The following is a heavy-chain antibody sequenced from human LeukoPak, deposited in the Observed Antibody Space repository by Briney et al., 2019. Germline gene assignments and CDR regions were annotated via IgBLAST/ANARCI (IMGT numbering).Heavy chain of an antibody. CDR2: IYYSGST. CDR1: SGSISSYY. CDR3: ARDQSGGSYFWFDP. V-gene: IGHV4-59*01. D-gene: IGHD1-26*01. J-gene: IGHJ5*02. Sequence: SETLSLTCTVSSGSISSYYWSWIRQPPGKGLEWIGYIYYSGSTNYNPSLKSRVTISVDTSKNQFSLKLSSVTAADTAVYYCARDQSGGSYFWFDPWGQGTLVTVSS.